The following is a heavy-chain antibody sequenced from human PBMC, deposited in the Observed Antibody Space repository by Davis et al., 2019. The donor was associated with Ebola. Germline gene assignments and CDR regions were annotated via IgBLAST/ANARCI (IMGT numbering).Heavy chain of an antibody. J-gene: IGHJ5*02. CDR3: ARNSITKFNWLDP. Sequence: MPSETLSLTCTVSGGSIRSYYWSWIRQPPGKGLEWIGYIYYTGSTDYNPSLKSRVTISVDTSRNRFSLKMRSVTAADTAVYYCARNSITKFNWLDPWGQGALVTVSS. V-gene: IGHV4-59*01. CDR2: IYYTGST. D-gene: IGHD1-14*01. CDR1: GGSIRSYY.